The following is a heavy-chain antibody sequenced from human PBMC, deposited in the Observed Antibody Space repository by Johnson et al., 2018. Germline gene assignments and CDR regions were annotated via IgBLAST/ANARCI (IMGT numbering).Heavy chain of an antibody. CDR3: TTEGREKLYAFDI. J-gene: IGHJ3*02. CDR1: GFTFSNAW. CDR2: IKSKTDGGTT. Sequence: EVQLVEAGGGLVKPGGSLRLSCAASGFTFSNAWMSWVRQAPGKGLEWVGRIKSKTDGGTTDYAAPVKGRFTISRDDSKNTLYLQMNSLKTEDTAVYYCTTEGREKLYAFDIWGQGTMVTVSS. V-gene: IGHV3-15*01. D-gene: IGHD1-26*01.